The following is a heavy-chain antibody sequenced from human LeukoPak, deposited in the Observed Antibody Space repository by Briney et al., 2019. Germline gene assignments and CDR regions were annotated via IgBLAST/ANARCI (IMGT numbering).Heavy chain of an antibody. D-gene: IGHD5-18*01. CDR1: GFTFSSYG. V-gene: IGHV3-30*02. CDR2: IRYDGSNK. J-gene: IGHJ6*02. CDR3: AKDLGLGGIQLFAPSMDV. Sequence: PGGSRRLSCAASGFTFSSYGMHWVRQAPGKGLEWVAFIRYDGSNKYYADSVKGRFTISRDNSKNTLYLQMNSLRAEDTAVYYCAKDLGLGGIQLFAPSMDVWGQGTTVTVSS.